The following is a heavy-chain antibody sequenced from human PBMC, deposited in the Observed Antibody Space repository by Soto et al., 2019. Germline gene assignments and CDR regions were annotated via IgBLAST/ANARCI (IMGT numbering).Heavy chain of an antibody. J-gene: IGHJ6*02. CDR1: GYTFTGYC. CDR3: ARVRYSGNLYYYYGMDV. V-gene: IGHV1-2*02. D-gene: IGHD1-26*01. CDR2: INPNSGGT. Sequence: ASVKVSCKASGYTFTGYCMHWVRQAPGQGLEWMGWINPNSGGTNYAQKFQGRVTMTRDTSISTAYMELSRLRSDDTAVYHCARVRYSGNLYYYYGMDVWGQGTTVTVSS.